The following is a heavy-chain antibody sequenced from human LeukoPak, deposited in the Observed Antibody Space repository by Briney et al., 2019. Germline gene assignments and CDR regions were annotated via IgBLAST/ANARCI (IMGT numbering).Heavy chain of an antibody. CDR3: ARYVVTPYYFDY. Sequence: SETLSLTCTVSGASISSSNIYRGWIRQPPGKGLEWIGTIYYSGSTYYNPSLKSRVTIAVDTSKNQFSLKLSSVTAADTAVYYCARYVVTPYYFDYWGQGTLVTVSS. CDR1: GASISSSNIY. V-gene: IGHV4-39*01. CDR2: IYYSGST. D-gene: IGHD2-15*01. J-gene: IGHJ4*02.